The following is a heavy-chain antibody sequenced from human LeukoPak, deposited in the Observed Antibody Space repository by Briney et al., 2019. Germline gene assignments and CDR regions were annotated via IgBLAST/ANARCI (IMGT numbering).Heavy chain of an antibody. J-gene: IGHJ4*02. CDR2: IYYSGST. V-gene: IGHV4-31*03. CDR3: ARSAYFDWLFYGY. D-gene: IGHD3-9*01. Sequence: SETLSLTCTVSGGSISSGGYYWSWIRQYPGKGLEWIGYIYYSGSTYYNPSLKSRVTISVDTSKNQFSLKLSSVTAADTAVYYCARSAYFDWLFYGYWGQGTLVTVSS. CDR1: GGSISSGGYY.